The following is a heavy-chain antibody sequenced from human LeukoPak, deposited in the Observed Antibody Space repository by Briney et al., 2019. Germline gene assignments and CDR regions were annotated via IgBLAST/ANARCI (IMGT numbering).Heavy chain of an antibody. Sequence: GASVKVSCKASGYTFTSYDINWVRQATGQGLEWMGWMNPNSGNTGYAQKFQGRVTTTRNTSISTAYMELSSLRSEDTAVYYCARGYYGDYVYDYWGQGTLVTVSS. J-gene: IGHJ4*02. CDR1: GYTFTSYD. V-gene: IGHV1-8*01. CDR2: MNPNSGNT. D-gene: IGHD4-17*01. CDR3: ARGYYGDYVYDY.